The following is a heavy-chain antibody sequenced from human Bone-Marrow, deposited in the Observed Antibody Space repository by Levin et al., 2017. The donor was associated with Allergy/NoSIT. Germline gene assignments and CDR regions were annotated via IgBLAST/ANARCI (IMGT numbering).Heavy chain of an antibody. V-gene: IGHV3-66*02. J-gene: IGHJ4*02. D-gene: IGHD2-15*01. Sequence: GGSLRLSCAASGFTVSSDYMSWVRQAPGKGLEWVSTIYNDGYTSYTDSVKGRFTISRDNSKDTLFLQMNSLRAEDTAVYYCARRYCSGGSCYASLDFDYRGQGTLVTVSS. CDR3: ARRYCSGGSCYASLDFDY. CDR2: IYNDGYT. CDR1: GFTVSSDY.